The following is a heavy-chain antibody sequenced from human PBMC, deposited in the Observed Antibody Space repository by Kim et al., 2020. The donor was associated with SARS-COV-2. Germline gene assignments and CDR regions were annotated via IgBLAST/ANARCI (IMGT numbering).Heavy chain of an antibody. Sequence: GGSLRLSCAASGFTFSSYGMHWVRQAPGKGLEWVAVISYDGSNKYYADSVKGRFTISRDNSKNTLYLQMNSLRAEDTAVYYCAKEVWVEKDYYYYGMDVWGQGTTVTVSS. J-gene: IGHJ6*02. D-gene: IGHD7-27*01. CDR3: AKEVWVEKDYYYYGMDV. V-gene: IGHV3-30*18. CDR2: ISYDGSNK. CDR1: GFTFSSYG.